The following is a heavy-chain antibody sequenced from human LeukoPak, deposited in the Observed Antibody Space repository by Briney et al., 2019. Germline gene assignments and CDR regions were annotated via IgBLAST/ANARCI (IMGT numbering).Heavy chain of an antibody. J-gene: IGHJ4*02. V-gene: IGHV3-9*01. D-gene: IGHD6-13*01. Sequence: PGGSLRLSYAASGFTFDDYAMHWVRQAPGKGLEWVSGISWNSDSIGYADSVKGRFTISRDNAKNSLYLQMNSLRAEDTAVYYCAREGIAAGAGFDYWGQGTLVTVSS. CDR3: AREGIAAGAGFDY. CDR2: ISWNSDSI. CDR1: GFTFDDYA.